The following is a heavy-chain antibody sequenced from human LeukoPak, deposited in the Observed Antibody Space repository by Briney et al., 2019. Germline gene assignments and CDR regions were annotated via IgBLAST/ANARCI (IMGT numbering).Heavy chain of an antibody. Sequence: GGSLRLSCEASGFTFDDYGMSWVRQVAGQGLEWVSGIDWNGASTGYADSVKGRFTISRDNAKKSLYLQMNSLRAEDTALYYCARGSTMVSDYWGQGTLVTVSS. CDR3: ARGSTMVSDY. V-gene: IGHV3-20*04. J-gene: IGHJ4*02. D-gene: IGHD3-10*01. CDR1: GFTFDDYG. CDR2: IDWNGAST.